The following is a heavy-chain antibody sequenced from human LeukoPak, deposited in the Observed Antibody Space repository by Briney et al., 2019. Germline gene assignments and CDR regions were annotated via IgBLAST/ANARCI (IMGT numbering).Heavy chain of an antibody. CDR2: IIPIFGTA. D-gene: IGHD5-24*01. V-gene: IGHV1-69*13. CDR3: AVGVVEMATITAAFDY. J-gene: IGHJ4*02. CDR1: GGTFSSYA. Sequence: SVKVSCKASGGTFSSYAISWLRQAPGQGLEWMGGIIPIFGTANYAQKFQGRVTITADESTSTAYMGLSSLRSEDTAVYYCAVGVVEMATITAAFDYWGQGTLVTVSS.